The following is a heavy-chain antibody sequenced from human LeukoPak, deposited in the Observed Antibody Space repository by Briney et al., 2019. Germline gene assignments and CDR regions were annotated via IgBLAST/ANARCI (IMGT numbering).Heavy chain of an antibody. J-gene: IGHJ3*02. V-gene: IGHV1-2*02. CDR1: GYTFTGYF. CDR3: ARDILTDDAFNI. CDR2: INPNSGGT. Sequence: ASVKVSCKASGYTFTGYFMHWVRQAPGQGLEWMGWINPNSGGTNYAQKFQGRVTMTRDTSISTAYMELSRLTSDDTAVYYCARDILTDDAFNIWGQGTMVTVSS. D-gene: IGHD7-27*01.